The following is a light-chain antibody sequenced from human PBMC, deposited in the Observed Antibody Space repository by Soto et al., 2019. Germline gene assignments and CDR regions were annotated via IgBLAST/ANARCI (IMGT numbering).Light chain of an antibody. V-gene: IGLV2-14*01. CDR3: SSYTSSSTPYV. Sequence: QSALTQPASVSGSPGQSITISCTGTGSDVGGYKYVSWYQQYPGKAPKLMIYEVSNRPSGVSNRFSGSKSGNTASLTISGLQAEDEADYYCSSYTSSSTPYVFGTGTKVTVL. J-gene: IGLJ1*01. CDR1: GSDVGGYKY. CDR2: EVS.